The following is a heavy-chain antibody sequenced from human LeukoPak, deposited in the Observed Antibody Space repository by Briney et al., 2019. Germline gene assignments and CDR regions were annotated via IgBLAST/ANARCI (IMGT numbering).Heavy chain of an antibody. V-gene: IGHV3-23*01. D-gene: IGHD3-3*01. CDR3: ARGGDFWSGYSRGYYMDV. J-gene: IGHJ6*03. CDR1: RFTFSTYG. Sequence: PGGSLRLSCAASRFTFSTYGMNWVRQTPGKGLEWVSAISGSGNRAYHADSVKGRFTISRDNSKNMLYLQMNSLRAEDTALYYCARGGDFWSGYSRGYYMDVWGKGTTVTISS. CDR2: ISGSGNRA.